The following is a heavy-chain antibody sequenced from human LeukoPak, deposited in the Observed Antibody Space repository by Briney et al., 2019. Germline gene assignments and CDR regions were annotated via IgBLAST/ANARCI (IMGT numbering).Heavy chain of an antibody. CDR1: GFTFRAYR. J-gene: IGHJ4*02. CDR3: VKDPTYFDY. CDR2: ISSGSNSI. Sequence: GGSLRLSCAVSGFTFRAYRMSWVRQAPGKGLEWVSSISSGSNSIYYTDSVKGRFTISRDNAKDSLYLEMNSLRAEDTAIYHCVKDPTYFDYWGQGTLVTVSS. V-gene: IGHV3-21*01.